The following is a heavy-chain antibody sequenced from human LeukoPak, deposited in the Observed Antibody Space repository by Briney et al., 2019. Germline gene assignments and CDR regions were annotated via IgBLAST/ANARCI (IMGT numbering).Heavy chain of an antibody. D-gene: IGHD6-13*01. V-gene: IGHV3-48*01. CDR1: GFTFSSYS. Sequence: PGGSLRLSCAASGFTFSSYSMNWVRQAPGKGLEWVSYISSSSSTIYYADPVKGRFTISRDNAKNSLYLQMNSLRAEDTAVYYCVRVVSSSSYYYYYYGMDVWGQGTTVTVSS. CDR2: ISSSSSTI. CDR3: VRVVSSSSYYYYYYGMDV. J-gene: IGHJ6*02.